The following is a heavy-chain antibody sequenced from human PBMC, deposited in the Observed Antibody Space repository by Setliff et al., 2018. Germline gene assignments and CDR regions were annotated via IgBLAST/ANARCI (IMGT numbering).Heavy chain of an antibody. Sequence: PGESLQISCKESRDSFTNYWIIWVRQVPGKGLEWMGMIFPADADTRYNPSFKGQVTMSLDRSITTAYLQWDSLKASDTAIYYCAQKHQRASWAFDPWGRGTLVTVS. CDR3: AQKHQRASWAFDP. D-gene: IGHD2-2*01. CDR2: IFPADADT. CDR1: RDSFTNYW. V-gene: IGHV5-51*01. J-gene: IGHJ5*02.